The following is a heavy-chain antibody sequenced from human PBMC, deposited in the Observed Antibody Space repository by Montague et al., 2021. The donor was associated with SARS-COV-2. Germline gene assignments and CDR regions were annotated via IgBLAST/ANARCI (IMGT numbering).Heavy chain of an antibody. D-gene: IGHD3-9*01. CDR1: GFTFNSYA. V-gene: IGHV3-23*01. J-gene: IGHJ4*02. CDR3: ANHGGLLRTFDWSY. Sequence: SLRLSFAASGFTFNSYAMSWVRQAPGKGLGWVSGIGGSGDYTHYADSVRGRFTISRDNSKNTLFLQMDNLRGDDTAVYYCANHGGLLRTFDWSYWGQGTLVTVSS. CDR2: IGGSGDYT.